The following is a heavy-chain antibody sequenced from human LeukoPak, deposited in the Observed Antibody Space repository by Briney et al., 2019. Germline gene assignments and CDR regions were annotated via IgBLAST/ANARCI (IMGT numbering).Heavy chain of an antibody. D-gene: IGHD4-17*01. CDR1: GGSISSSSYY. V-gene: IGHV4-39*01. Sequence: SETLSLTCTVSGGSISSSSYYWGWIRQPPGKGLEWIGSIYYSGSTYYNPSLKSRVTISVDTSKNQFSLKLSSVTAADTAVYYCARRDYGDSSYAFDIWGQGTMVTVSS. CDR2: IYYSGST. CDR3: ARRDYGDSSYAFDI. J-gene: IGHJ3*02.